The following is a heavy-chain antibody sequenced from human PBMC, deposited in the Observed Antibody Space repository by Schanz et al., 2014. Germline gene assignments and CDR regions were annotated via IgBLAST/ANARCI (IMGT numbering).Heavy chain of an antibody. V-gene: IGHV3-23*04. D-gene: IGHD2-21*02. CDR2: ISGSGGST. CDR1: GVTFSSHV. J-gene: IGHJ6*03. Sequence: EVQLVESGGGLVQPGGSLRLSCAASGVTFSSHVMTWVRQAPGKGLEWVSGISGSGGSTYYADSVKGRFSIPRDNSKNTLYLQMNSLRAEDTAVYYCARPSDSSWYMDVWGKGTTVTVSS. CDR3: ARPSDSSWYMDV.